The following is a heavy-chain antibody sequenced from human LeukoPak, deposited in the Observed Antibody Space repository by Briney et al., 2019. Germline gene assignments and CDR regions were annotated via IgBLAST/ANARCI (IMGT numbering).Heavy chain of an antibody. Sequence: GGSLRLSCAASGFTFSSYDMHWVRQATGKGLEWVSAIGTAGDTYYPGSVKGRFTISRENAKNSLYLQMNSLRAGDTAVYYCARGGLPGIAVARPDYWGQGTLVTVSS. D-gene: IGHD6-19*01. J-gene: IGHJ4*02. CDR2: IGTAGDT. CDR1: GFTFSSYD. CDR3: ARGGLPGIAVARPDY. V-gene: IGHV3-13*01.